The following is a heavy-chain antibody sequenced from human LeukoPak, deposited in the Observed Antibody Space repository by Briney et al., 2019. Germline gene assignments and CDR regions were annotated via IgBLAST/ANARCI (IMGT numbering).Heavy chain of an antibody. CDR1: GGSISSSSHF. V-gene: IGHV4-39*07. D-gene: IGHD3-22*01. CDR3: ARDVLDSSGYYYDY. J-gene: IGHJ4*02. Sequence: PSETLSLTCTVSGGSISSSSHFWGWIRQPPGKGLEWIGSIYYGGSTYYNPSLKSRVTISVDTSKNQSSLKLSSVTAADTAVYYCARDVLDSSGYYYDYWGQGTLVTVSS. CDR2: IYYGGST.